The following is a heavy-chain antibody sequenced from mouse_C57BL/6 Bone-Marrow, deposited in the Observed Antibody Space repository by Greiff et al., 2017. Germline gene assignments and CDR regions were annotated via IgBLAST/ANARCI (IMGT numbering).Heavy chain of an antibody. CDR3: TRGGPLRWDY. J-gene: IGHJ2*01. V-gene: IGHV5-9-1*02. D-gene: IGHD2-1*01. CDR1: GFTFSSYA. Sequence: EVQGVESGAGLVKPGGSLKLSCAASGFTFSSYAMSWVRQTPEKRLEWVAYISSGGDYIYYADTVEGRFTISRDNARNTLYLQMSSLKSEDTAKYYDTRGGPLRWDYWGQGTTLTVSS. CDR2: ISSGGDYI.